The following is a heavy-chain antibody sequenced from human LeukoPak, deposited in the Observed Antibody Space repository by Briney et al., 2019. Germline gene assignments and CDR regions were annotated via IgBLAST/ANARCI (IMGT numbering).Heavy chain of an antibody. V-gene: IGHV3-30*02. CDR2: IKQDGSNK. D-gene: IGHD5-24*01. Sequence: PGGSLRLSCVASGLTFSEHYMDWVRQAPGKGLEWVANIKQDGSNKYYADSVKGRFTISRDSSKNTLYLQMNSLRAEDTAVYYCAKDLRDGYNSPDYWGQGTLVTVSS. CDR1: GLTFSEHY. CDR3: AKDLRDGYNSPDY. J-gene: IGHJ4*02.